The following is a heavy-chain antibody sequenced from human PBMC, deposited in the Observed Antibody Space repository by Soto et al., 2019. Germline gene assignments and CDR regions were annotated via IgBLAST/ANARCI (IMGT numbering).Heavy chain of an antibody. CDR2: TYYKSKWYY. J-gene: IGHJ6*03. CDR1: GDSVSSNSAG. CDR3: ARGSWDDVSGHYYMDV. V-gene: IGHV6-1*01. Sequence: PSQTLSLTCDISGDSVSSNSAGWNWIRQTPSRGLEWLGRTYYKSKWYYTYAASVKSRITVSPDTSKNQFSLQLTSVTPEDTAVYYCARGSWDDVSGHYYMDVWEKGTTVTVSS. D-gene: IGHD1-1*01.